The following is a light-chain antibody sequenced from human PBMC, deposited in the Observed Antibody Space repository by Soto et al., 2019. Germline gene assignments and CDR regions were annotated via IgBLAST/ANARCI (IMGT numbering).Light chain of an antibody. CDR1: QSLNNE. V-gene: IGKV1-5*01. Sequence: DIQMTQSPSTLSASVGDRVTITCRASQSLNNELAWYQQKPGKAPKLLIYDASSLESGVPSRFSGSGSGTEFTLTISSLQPDDFATYYCQQYNSYSWTFGQGTKVDIK. CDR2: DAS. CDR3: QQYNSYSWT. J-gene: IGKJ1*01.